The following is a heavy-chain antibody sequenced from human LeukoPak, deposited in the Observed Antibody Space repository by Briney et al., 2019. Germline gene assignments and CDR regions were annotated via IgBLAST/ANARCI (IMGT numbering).Heavy chain of an antibody. Sequence: SETLSLTCAVSGGSFSGYYWSWIRRPPGKGLEWMGGINHSGSANYNTSLNSRATISVDTSTNQISLKLASGTAADTAVFFCGRAKEYVYYYGPGFGFDPWGQGTLVTVSS. V-gene: IGHV4-34*01. CDR2: INHSGSA. CDR1: GGSFSGYY. J-gene: IGHJ5*02. CDR3: GRAKEYVYYYGPGFGFDP. D-gene: IGHD3-10*01.